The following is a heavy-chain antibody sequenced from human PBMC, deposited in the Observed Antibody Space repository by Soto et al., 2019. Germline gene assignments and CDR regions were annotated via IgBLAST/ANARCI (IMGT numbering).Heavy chain of an antibody. CDR3: ARGHYDVLTGFYVRYFDY. Sequence: QVQLQESGPGLVKPSQTLSLTCTVSGASISNNGYSWSWIRQHPVKGLEWVGSRNNRDDTYYNPSLKSRLAMSIDTSKKQFSLRLRSVTAADTATYYCARGHYDVLTGFYVRYFDYWGRGTRVTVSS. CDR2: RNNRDDT. J-gene: IGHJ4*02. D-gene: IGHD3-9*01. V-gene: IGHV4-30-4*08. CDR1: GASISNNGYS.